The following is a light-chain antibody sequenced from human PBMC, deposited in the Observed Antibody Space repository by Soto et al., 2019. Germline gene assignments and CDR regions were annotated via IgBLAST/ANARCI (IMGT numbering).Light chain of an antibody. J-gene: IGKJ4*02. CDR2: AAS. Sequence: AIRMTQSPSSLSASTGDRVTITCRASQGISSYLAWYQQKPGKAPKLLIYAASTLQSGVPSRFSGSGSGTDFTLTISCRQSEDVATYYWQQYYSYLLTVGGGTKVEIK. CDR1: QGISSY. V-gene: IGKV1-8*01. CDR3: QQYYSYLLT.